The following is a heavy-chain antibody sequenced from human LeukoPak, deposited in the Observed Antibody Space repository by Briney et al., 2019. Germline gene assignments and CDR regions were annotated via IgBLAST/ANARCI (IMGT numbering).Heavy chain of an antibody. J-gene: IGHJ6*02. D-gene: IGHD6-25*01. CDR3: ARDGYRSAMDV. Sequence: GGSLRLSCAASGFTFSIYWMSWVRQAPGKGLEWVANINQGGSEKYHVDSVRGRFTISRDNAKSSLYLQMNSLRVDDTAVYYCARDGYRSAMDVCGQGTTVTVSS. CDR2: INQGGSEK. CDR1: GFTFSIYW. V-gene: IGHV3-7*01.